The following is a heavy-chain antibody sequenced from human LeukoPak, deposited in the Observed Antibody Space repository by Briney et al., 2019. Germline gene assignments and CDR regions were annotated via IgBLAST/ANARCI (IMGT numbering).Heavy chain of an antibody. Sequence: KFQGRVTMTRNTSISTAYMELSSLRSEDTAVYYCARGSGGAVAGELDYWGQGTLVTVSS. J-gene: IGHJ4*02. V-gene: IGHV1-8*01. CDR3: ARGSGGAVAGELDY. D-gene: IGHD6-19*01.